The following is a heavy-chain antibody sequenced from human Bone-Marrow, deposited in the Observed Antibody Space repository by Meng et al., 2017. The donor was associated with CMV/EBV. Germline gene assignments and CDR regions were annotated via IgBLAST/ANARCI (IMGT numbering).Heavy chain of an antibody. Sequence: ASVKVSCKASGYTFTGYYMHWVRQAPGQGLEWMGWINPNSGGTNYAQKFQGRVTMTRDTSISTAYMELSRLRSDDTAVYYCGGSSYSYGPRYNWFDPWGQGTLVTVSS. J-gene: IGHJ5*02. CDR3: GGSSYSYGPRYNWFDP. V-gene: IGHV1-2*02. CDR2: INPNSGGT. D-gene: IGHD5-18*01. CDR1: GYTFTGYY.